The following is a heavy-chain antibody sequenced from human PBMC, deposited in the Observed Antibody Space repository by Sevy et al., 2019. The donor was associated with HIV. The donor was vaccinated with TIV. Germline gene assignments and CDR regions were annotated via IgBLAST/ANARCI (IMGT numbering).Heavy chain of an antibody. CDR3: ARGRSGPKRRVYYEISAPGRWFDP. J-gene: IGHJ5*02. D-gene: IGHD3-22*01. CDR2: INHSGST. V-gene: IGHV4-34*01. CDR1: GGSFSGYY. Sequence: SETLSLTCAVYGGSFSGYYWSWIRQPPGKGLEWIGEINHSGSTNYNPSLKSRVTISVDTSKNQFSLKLSSVTAADTAVYYCARGRSGPKRRVYYEISAPGRWFDPWGQGTLVTVSS.